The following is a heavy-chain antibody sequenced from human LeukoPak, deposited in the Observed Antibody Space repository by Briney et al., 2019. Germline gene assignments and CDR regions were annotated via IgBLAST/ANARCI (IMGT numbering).Heavy chain of an antibody. Sequence: GGSLRLSCAVSGFTFSSNNMNWVRQAPGKGLEWVAVISYDGSNKYYADSVKGRFTISRDNSKNTLYLQMNSLRAEDTAVYYCAKVPCGGDCFSAYYFDYWGQGTLVTVSS. CDR2: ISYDGSNK. CDR1: GFTFSSNN. D-gene: IGHD2-21*02. V-gene: IGHV3-30*18. J-gene: IGHJ4*02. CDR3: AKVPCGGDCFSAYYFDY.